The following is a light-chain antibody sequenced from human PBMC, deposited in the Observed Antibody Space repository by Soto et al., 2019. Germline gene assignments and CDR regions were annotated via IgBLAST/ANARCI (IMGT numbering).Light chain of an antibody. Sequence: DIQMTMSSSTLSASVGVSVTITCGPSKIVSTWLAWYQQKPEEAPNRLIYEASRLQSGVPPRFSGSSSGIEFPLTITNLQPDDVATYYCQQYNNHQWTFGQGTKVDIK. CDR1: KIVSTW. J-gene: IGKJ1*01. CDR2: EAS. V-gene: IGKV1-5*01. CDR3: QQYNNHQWT.